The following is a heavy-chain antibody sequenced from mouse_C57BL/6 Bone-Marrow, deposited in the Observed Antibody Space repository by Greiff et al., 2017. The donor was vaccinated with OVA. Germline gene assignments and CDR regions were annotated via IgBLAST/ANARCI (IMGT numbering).Heavy chain of an antibody. CDR1: GFTFSSYG. CDR3: ARMGYDYDGGYAMDY. V-gene: IGHV5-6*02. CDR2: ISSGGSYT. D-gene: IGHD2-4*01. J-gene: IGHJ4*01. Sequence: DVKLVESGGDLVKPGGSLKLSCAASGFTFSSYGMSWVRQTPDKRLEWVATISSGGSYTYYPDSVKGRFTISRDNAKNTLYLQMSSLKSEDTAMYYCARMGYDYDGGYAMDYWGQGTSVTVSS.